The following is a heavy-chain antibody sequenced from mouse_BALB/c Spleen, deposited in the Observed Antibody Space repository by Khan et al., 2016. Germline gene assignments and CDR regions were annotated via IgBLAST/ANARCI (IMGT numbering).Heavy chain of an antibody. CDR3: PNSGNFDD. CDR2: IYPGDGDS. CDR1: GYAFSNHW. V-gene: IGHV1-80*01. J-gene: IGHJ2*01. Sequence: QVQLKQSGAELGRPGASVKISCKASGYAFSNHWENWVKQRPGQGLEWIGQIYPGDGDSKYNGKFKGEVTLTADKSSSTASMALTSPTTGDSAVYVCPNSGNFDDWGQGTTLTVSS. D-gene: IGHD1-1*02.